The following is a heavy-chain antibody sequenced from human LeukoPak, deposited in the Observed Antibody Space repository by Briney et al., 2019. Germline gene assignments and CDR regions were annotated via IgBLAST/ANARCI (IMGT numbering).Heavy chain of an antibody. D-gene: IGHD1-26*01. J-gene: IGHJ4*02. CDR1: GFRFSDYG. CDR2: IWDDGSYK. V-gene: IGHV3-33*06. Sequence: GGSLRLSCAASGFRFSDYGMHWVRQAPGKGLEWVAVIWDDGSYKYYAGSVKGRFTISRDNSKDTLFLQMNGLRAEDTAVYYCVKPTSGSGSFLLDSWGQGTLVTVSS. CDR3: VKPTSGSGSFLLDS.